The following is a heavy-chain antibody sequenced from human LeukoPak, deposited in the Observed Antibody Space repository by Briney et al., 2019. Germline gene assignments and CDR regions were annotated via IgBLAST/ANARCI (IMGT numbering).Heavy chain of an antibody. CDR1: GGSFSHYY. CDR2: ISYSGTT. V-gene: IGHV4-59*08. D-gene: IGHD7-27*01. Sequence: PSETLSLTCTVSGGSFSHYYWSWLRQPPGKGLDFIGYISYSGTTNYNPSLKSRVTISVDTSKNQFSLRLSSVTAADTAVYYCARQLGSRRLFDYWGQGFLVTVSS. J-gene: IGHJ4*02. CDR3: ARQLGSRRLFDY.